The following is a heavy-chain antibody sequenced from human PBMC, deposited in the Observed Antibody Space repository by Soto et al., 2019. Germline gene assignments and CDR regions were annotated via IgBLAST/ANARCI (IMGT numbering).Heavy chain of an antibody. V-gene: IGHV6-1*01. CDR1: GASVSSNSAA. CDR3: AGTTSHQWYYMAV. Sequence: QVQLQESGPGLVKPSQTLSLTCAISGASVSSNSAAWNWIRLSPSRGLEWLARTYYRSRWYNDYAVSVRSRITVNPDTSKNQFSLQLTSVTTEDTAVYYCAGTTSHQWYYMAVCGKGTTVTVSS. CDR2: TYYRSRWYN. D-gene: IGHD1-7*01. J-gene: IGHJ6*03.